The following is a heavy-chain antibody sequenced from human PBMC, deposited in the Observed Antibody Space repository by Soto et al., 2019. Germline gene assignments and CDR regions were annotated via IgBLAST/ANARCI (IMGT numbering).Heavy chain of an antibody. J-gene: IGHJ4*02. Sequence: HPGGSLRLSCAASGFTFHSFGMHWVRQAPGRGLGWVAVTNNDGSDKHCADSVKGRFTISRDNAKNTLYLQMSSLRAEDTAIYYCVRSSSGCFDYWGQGTVVTVSS. CDR3: VRSSSGCFDY. CDR1: GFTFHSFG. V-gene: IGHV3-33*08. D-gene: IGHD5-18*01. CDR2: TNNDGSDK.